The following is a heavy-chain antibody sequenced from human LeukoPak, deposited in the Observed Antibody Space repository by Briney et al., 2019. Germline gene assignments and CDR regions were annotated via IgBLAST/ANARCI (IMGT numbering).Heavy chain of an antibody. CDR3: ARGRGAYGDRRGIDY. D-gene: IGHD4-17*01. J-gene: IGHJ4*02. CDR1: GGSFRGYY. Sequence: KPSETLSLTCAVYGGSFRGYYWSWIRQPPGEGLEWIGEINHSGSTNYNPSLKSRVTISVDTSKNQFSLKLSSVTAADTAVYYCARGRGAYGDRRGIDYWGQGTLVTVSS. V-gene: IGHV4-34*01. CDR2: INHSGST.